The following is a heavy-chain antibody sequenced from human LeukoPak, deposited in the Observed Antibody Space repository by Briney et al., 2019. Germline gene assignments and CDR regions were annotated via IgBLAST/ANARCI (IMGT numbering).Heavy chain of an antibody. Sequence: SETLSLTCTVSGDSIDSYYWSWIRQRPGKGLEWIGYIYYRGTTSYNPFLKSRVTISVDTSKNQFSLKLSSVTAADTAVYYCARLPRYGGYDHFDYWGQGILVIVSS. D-gene: IGHD5-12*01. J-gene: IGHJ4*02. V-gene: IGHV4-59*12. CDR2: IYYRGTT. CDR1: GDSIDSYY. CDR3: ARLPRYGGYDHFDY.